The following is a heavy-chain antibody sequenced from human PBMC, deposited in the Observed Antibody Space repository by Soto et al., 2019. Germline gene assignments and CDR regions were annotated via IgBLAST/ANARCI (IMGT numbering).Heavy chain of an antibody. V-gene: IGHV3-30*18. CDR1: GFSFSSYG. D-gene: IGHD3-16*01. J-gene: IGHJ4*02. Sequence: QVQLVESGGGVVQPGGSLRLSCAASGFSFSSYGIHWVRQAPGKGLEWVAVISNEGSIQYYADSVKGRFTISRDNSENTVFLQMNSLRGEDTAVYYCAKEGGTLGTSASYGFDYWGQGSRGTVSS. CDR3: AKEGGTLGTSASYGFDY. CDR2: ISNEGSIQ.